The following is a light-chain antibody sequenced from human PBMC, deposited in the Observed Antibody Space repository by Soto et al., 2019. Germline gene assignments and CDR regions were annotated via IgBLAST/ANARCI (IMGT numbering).Light chain of an antibody. CDR3: QQYNSYRWT. J-gene: IGKJ1*01. V-gene: IGKV1-5*01. CDR1: QSISSW. CDR2: DAS. Sequence: DIPMTQSPSTLSASVGDRVTITCRASQSISSWLAWYQQKPGKAPKLLIYDASSLESGVPSRFSGSGYGTEFTLTISSLQPDDFATYYCQQYNSYRWTFGQGTKVEIK.